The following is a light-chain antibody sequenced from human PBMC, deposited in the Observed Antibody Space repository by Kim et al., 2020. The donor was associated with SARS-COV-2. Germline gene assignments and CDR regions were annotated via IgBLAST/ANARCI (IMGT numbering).Light chain of an antibody. Sequence: ELTQPPSVSGAPGQRVTISCTGSSSNIGAGYDVHWYQQLPGTAPKLLIYGNSNRPSGVPDRFSGSKSGTSASMAITGLQAEDEADYYCQSYDSSLSGSVFGGGTQLTVL. CDR1: SSNIGAGYD. J-gene: IGLJ2*01. CDR3: QSYDSSLSGSV. V-gene: IGLV1-40*01. CDR2: GNS.